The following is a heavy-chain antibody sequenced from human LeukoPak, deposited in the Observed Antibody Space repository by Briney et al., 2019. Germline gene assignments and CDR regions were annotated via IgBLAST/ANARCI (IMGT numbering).Heavy chain of an antibody. D-gene: IGHD3-10*01. Sequence: SETLSLTCAVSGGSISSSNWWSWVRQPPGKGLEWIGEIYHSGSTNYNPSLKSRVTISVDKSKNQFSLKLSSVTAADTAVYYCARTGGGSGSYYNVGFDYWGQGTLVTVSS. CDR2: IYHSGST. J-gene: IGHJ4*02. V-gene: IGHV4-4*02. CDR3: ARTGGGSGSYYNVGFDY. CDR1: GGSISSSNW.